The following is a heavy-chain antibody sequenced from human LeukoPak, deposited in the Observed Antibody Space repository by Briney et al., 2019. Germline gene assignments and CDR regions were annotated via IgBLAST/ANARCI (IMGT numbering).Heavy chain of an antibody. Sequence: ASVKVSCKASGYTFTSYDINWVRQATGQGLEWMGWMNPNSGNTGYAQKFQGRVTMTRNTSISTAYMKLSSLRSEDTAVYYCARGKFVMVRGVIAWFDPWGQGTLVTVSS. CDR2: MNPNSGNT. D-gene: IGHD3-10*01. CDR1: GYTFTSYD. CDR3: ARGKFVMVRGVIAWFDP. V-gene: IGHV1-8*01. J-gene: IGHJ5*02.